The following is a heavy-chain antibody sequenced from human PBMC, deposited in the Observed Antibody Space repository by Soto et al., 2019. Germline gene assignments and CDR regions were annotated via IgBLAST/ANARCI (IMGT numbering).Heavy chain of an antibody. J-gene: IGHJ4*02. CDR3: ARVRRYYDSSGYYYFSNFHY. V-gene: IGHV4-30-4*01. CDR1: GGSISSGDYY. D-gene: IGHD3-22*01. CDR2: IYYSGST. Sequence: SETLSLTCTFSGGSISSGDYYWSWIRQPPGKGLEWIGSIYYSGSTYYNPSLKSRVTISVDTSKNQFSLKLTSVTAADTAVYYCARVRRYYDSSGYYYFSNFHYWGQGTLVTVSS.